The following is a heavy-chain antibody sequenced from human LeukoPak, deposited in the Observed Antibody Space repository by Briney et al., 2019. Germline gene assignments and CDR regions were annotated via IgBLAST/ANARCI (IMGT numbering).Heavy chain of an antibody. CDR3: AKAGGLAMEYFQH. D-gene: IGHD6-19*01. Sequence: QPGGSLRLSCAASGFSFSSYAMTWVRQAPEQGLEWVSGISAGGTRYDADSVRGRFTISRDSSKNTLYLHMSSLRAEDTALYYCAKAGGLAMEYFQHWGQGTLVTVSS. J-gene: IGHJ1*01. V-gene: IGHV3-23*01. CDR2: ISAGGTR. CDR1: GFSFSSYA.